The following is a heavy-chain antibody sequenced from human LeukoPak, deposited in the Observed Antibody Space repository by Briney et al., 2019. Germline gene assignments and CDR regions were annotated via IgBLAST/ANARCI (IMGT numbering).Heavy chain of an antibody. J-gene: IGHJ5*02. V-gene: IGHV4-59*07. CDR1: GGSISSQY. CDR3: ARSEAAASGNWFDP. D-gene: IGHD2-15*01. Sequence: SDTLSLTCTLSGGSISSQYWSWIRQPPGKGLEWMGYIYYSGSTNYNPSLKSRVAISVDTSKNQFSLKLSSVTAADTAVYYCARSEAAASGNWFDPWGQGTLVTVSS. CDR2: IYYSGST.